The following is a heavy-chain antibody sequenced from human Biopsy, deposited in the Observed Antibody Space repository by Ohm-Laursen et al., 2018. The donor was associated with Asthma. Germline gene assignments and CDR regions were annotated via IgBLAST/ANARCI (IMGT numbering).Heavy chain of an antibody. CDR1: SGSGGYMRSGNYY. CDR3: VRGSSSWHHGPFHYYYGLDV. Sequence: SDTLSLTCSLSSGSGGYMRSGNYYWGWIRQPPGKGLEWIGSIYYSGTTYYTPSLGSRVTVSADTSKNQFSRKLTSVTAADTAVYYCVRGSSSWHHGPFHYYYGLDVWGQGTTATVSS. D-gene: IGHD6-13*01. CDR2: IYYSGTT. J-gene: IGHJ6*02. V-gene: IGHV4-39*01.